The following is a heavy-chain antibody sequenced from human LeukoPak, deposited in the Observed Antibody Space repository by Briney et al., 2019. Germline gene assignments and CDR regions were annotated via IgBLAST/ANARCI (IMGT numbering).Heavy chain of an antibody. CDR3: VKEVPVSTIYD. CDR1: GFIVSTNY. V-gene: IGHV3-66*01. J-gene: IGHJ4*02. D-gene: IGHD1-1*01. Sequence: GGSLRLSCVASGFIVSTNYMSWVRQAPGKGVEWVAVIFRGDGTYHADSVEGRFTISRDASKNTVYLHMNSLTAEDTAIYYCVKEVPVSTIYDWGQGVLVTVSS. CDR2: IFRGDGT.